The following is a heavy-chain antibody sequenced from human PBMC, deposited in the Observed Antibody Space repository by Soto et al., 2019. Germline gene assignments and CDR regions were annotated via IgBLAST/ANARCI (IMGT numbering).Heavy chain of an antibody. CDR1: GGTFSSYA. CDR2: IIPIFGTA. Sequence: QVQLVQSGAEVKKPGSSVKVSCKASGGTFSSYAISWVRQAPGQGLEWMGGIIPIFGTANYAQKFQGRVTITADESTSTAYMELSSLRSEDTDVYYCARDWDSSGCLGWFDPWGQGTMVTVSS. V-gene: IGHV1-69*01. D-gene: IGHD6-19*01. CDR3: ARDWDSSGCLGWFDP. J-gene: IGHJ5*02.